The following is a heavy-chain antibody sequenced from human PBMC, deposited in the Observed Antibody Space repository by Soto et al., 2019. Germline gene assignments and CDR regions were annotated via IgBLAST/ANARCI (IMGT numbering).Heavy chain of an antibody. V-gene: IGHV4-31*03. Sequence: TLSLTCTVSGGSISSGGYYWSWIRQHPGKGLEWIGYIYYSGSTYYNPSLKSRVTISVDTSKNQFSLKLSSVTAADTAVYYCASARVATKVTYYFDYWGQGTLVTVSS. CDR2: IYYSGST. J-gene: IGHJ4*02. D-gene: IGHD5-12*01. CDR3: ASARVATKVTYYFDY. CDR1: GGSISSGGYY.